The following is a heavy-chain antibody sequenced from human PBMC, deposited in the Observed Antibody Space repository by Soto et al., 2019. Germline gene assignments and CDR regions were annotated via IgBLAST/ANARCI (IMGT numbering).Heavy chain of an antibody. CDR2: INPSGGST. D-gene: IGHD3-22*01. Sequence: ASVKVSCKASGYTFTSYYMHWVRQAPGQGLEWMGIINPSGGSTSYAQKFQGRVTMTRDTSTSTVYMELSSLRSEDTAVYYCARARGYYDSSGYDLDYWGQGTLVTVSS. V-gene: IGHV1-46*01. J-gene: IGHJ4*02. CDR3: ARARGYYDSSGYDLDY. CDR1: GYTFTSYY.